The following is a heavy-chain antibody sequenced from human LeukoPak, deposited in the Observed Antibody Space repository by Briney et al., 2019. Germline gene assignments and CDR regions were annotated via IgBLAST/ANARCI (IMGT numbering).Heavy chain of an antibody. CDR2: INHSGST. J-gene: IGHJ4*02. CDR1: GGSFSGYY. CDR3: ARGEPEPYCSGGSCYSDY. V-gene: IGHV4-34*01. Sequence: PSETLSLTCAVYGGSFSGYYWSWIRQPPGKGLEWIGEINHSGSTNYNPSLKSQVTISVDTSKNQFSLKLSSVTAADTAVYYCARGEPEPYCSGGSCYSDYWGQGTLVTVSS. D-gene: IGHD2-15*01.